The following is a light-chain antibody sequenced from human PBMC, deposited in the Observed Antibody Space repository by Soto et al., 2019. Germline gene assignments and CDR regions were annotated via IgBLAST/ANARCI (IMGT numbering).Light chain of an antibody. Sequence: DIVFTQSPGTLSLSPGERATLSCRASQSVSNNYFAWYQQKPGQAPRPLIYGASNTATGIPDRCSGSGSGTDFTLTISRLEPEDFAVYYCQQYGSSGTFGQGTQVDIK. CDR2: GAS. CDR1: QSVSNNY. J-gene: IGKJ1*01. CDR3: QQYGSSGT. V-gene: IGKV3-20*01.